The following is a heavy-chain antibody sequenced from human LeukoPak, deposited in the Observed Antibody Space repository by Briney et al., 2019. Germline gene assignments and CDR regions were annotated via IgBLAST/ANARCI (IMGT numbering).Heavy chain of an antibody. V-gene: IGHV3-23*01. CDR3: AKVATGKKAQDAFDI. J-gene: IGHJ3*02. Sequence: GRSLSLSCAASGFTFSSYAMSGVRHAPAKGREWGSAISGSGGSTYYADSVKGRFTNTRDNSKNTLYLKMNSLRAEDTAVYYCAKVATGKKAQDAFDIWGQGTMVTVSS. D-gene: IGHD1-1*01. CDR2: ISGSGGST. CDR1: GFTFSSYA.